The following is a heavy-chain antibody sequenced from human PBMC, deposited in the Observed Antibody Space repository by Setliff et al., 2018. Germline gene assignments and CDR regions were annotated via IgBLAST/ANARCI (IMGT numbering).Heavy chain of an antibody. CDR2: ISGGGSTT. CDR3: AKGPQYCSGTNCYRPDY. D-gene: IGHD2-15*01. V-gene: IGHV3-23*01. J-gene: IGHJ4*02. CDR1: GFTFGSYA. Sequence: TGGSLRLSCAASGFTFGSYAVSWVRQAPGKGLEWVSTISGGGSTTYYADSVKGRFTISRYNSQNTLYLQMNSLRVEDTAVYYCAKGPQYCSGTNCYRPDYWGQGTLVTVSS.